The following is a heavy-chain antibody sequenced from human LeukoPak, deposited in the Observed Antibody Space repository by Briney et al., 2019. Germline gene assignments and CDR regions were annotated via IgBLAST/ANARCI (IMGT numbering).Heavy chain of an antibody. J-gene: IGHJ4*02. CDR3: ARVVGIAARPYYFDY. CDR2: IYHSGST. V-gene: IGHV4-30-2*01. Sequence: PSETLSLTCTVSGGSISSGGYYWSWIRQPPGKGLEWIGYIYHSGSTYYNPSLKSRVTISVDRSKNQFSLKLSSVTAADTAVYYCARVVGIAARPYYFDYWGQGTLVTVSS. CDR1: GGSISSGGYY. D-gene: IGHD6-6*01.